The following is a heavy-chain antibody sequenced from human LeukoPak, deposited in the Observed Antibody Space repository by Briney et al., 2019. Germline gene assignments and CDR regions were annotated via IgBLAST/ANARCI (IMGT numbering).Heavy chain of an antibody. D-gene: IGHD5-24*01. V-gene: IGHV4-39*07. Sequence: SETLSLTCSVSGGSITTSSYYWGWIRQPPEKGLEWIGSIYYTGGTFYSPSLKSRVTISVDTSKNQLSLKLTSVTAADTAVYFCARYAADGRNLEYWGQGTLVTVSS. J-gene: IGHJ4*02. CDR1: GGSITTSSYY. CDR3: ARYAADGRNLEY. CDR2: IYYTGGT.